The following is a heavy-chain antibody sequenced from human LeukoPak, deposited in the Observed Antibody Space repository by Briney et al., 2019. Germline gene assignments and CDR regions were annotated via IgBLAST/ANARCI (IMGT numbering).Heavy chain of an antibody. Sequence: SETLSLTCTVSGGSISSYYWSWIRQPPGKGLEWIGYIYYSGSTNYNPSLKSRVTISVDTSKNQFSLKLSSVTAADTAVYYCARHRGDRLLTGGGWFDPWGQGTLVIVSS. V-gene: IGHV4-59*01. CDR1: GGSISSYY. D-gene: IGHD1-1*01. CDR2: IYYSGST. J-gene: IGHJ5*02. CDR3: ARHRGDRLLTGGGWFDP.